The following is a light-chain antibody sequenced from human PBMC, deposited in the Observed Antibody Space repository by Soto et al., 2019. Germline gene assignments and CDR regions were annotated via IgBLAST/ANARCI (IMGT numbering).Light chain of an antibody. Sequence: EIVMTQSPATLSVSPGERGTLSCEASQDIRSSLAWYQQKPGQAPRLLIYGASTRATGIPARFSGSGSGTEFTLTVSSLQSEDFAVYYCQQYNNWPPWTFGQGTKVDI. V-gene: IGKV3-15*01. CDR1: QDIRSS. J-gene: IGKJ1*01. CDR2: GAS. CDR3: QQYNNWPPWT.